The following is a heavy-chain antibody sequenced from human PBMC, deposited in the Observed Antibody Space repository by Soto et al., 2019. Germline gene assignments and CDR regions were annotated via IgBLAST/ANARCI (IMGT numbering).Heavy chain of an antibody. Sequence: QVQLVESGGGVVQPGRSLRLSCAASGFTFSNYAMYWARQAPGKGLEWVAVISYDGNNKYYADSVKGRFTISRDNSKNTLYLQMNSLRAEDTAVYYCARAGCDGGTCYTLVGLRYGMDVWGQGTTVTVSS. CDR1: GFTFSNYA. J-gene: IGHJ6*02. D-gene: IGHD2-15*01. CDR3: ARAGCDGGTCYTLVGLRYGMDV. CDR2: ISYDGNNK. V-gene: IGHV3-30-3*01.